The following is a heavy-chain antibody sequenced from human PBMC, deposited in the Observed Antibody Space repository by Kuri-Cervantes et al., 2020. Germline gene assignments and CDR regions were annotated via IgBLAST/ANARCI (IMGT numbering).Heavy chain of an antibody. Sequence: GGSLKLSFAASGFTFSSYAMHWARQAPGKGLEWVAVISYDGSNKYYADSVKGRFTISRDNAKNSLYLQMNSLRDEDTAVYYCASLSSKMATTGGYWGQGTLVTVSS. D-gene: IGHD5-24*01. V-gene: IGHV3-30-3*01. CDR1: GFTFSSYA. J-gene: IGHJ4*02. CDR2: ISYDGSNK. CDR3: ASLSSKMATTGGY.